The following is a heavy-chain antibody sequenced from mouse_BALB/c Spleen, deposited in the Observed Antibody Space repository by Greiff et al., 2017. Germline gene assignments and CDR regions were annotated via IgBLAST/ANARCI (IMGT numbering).Heavy chain of an antibody. Sequence: VQLQQSGPELVKPGASVKMSCRASGYTFTSYVMHWVKQTPGQGLEWIGYINPYNDGTKYNEKFKGKATLTSDKSSSTAYMELSSLTSEDSAVYYCARGQLLRLLPFDYWGQGTTLTVSS. V-gene: IGHV1-14*01. CDR1: GYTFTSYV. CDR3: ARGQLLRLLPFDY. CDR2: INPYNDGT. D-gene: IGHD1-2*01. J-gene: IGHJ2*01.